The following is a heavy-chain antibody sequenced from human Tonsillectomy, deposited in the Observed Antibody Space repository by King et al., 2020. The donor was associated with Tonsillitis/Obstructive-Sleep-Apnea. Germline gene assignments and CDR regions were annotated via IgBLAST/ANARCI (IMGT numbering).Heavy chain of an antibody. D-gene: IGHD2-15*01. J-gene: IGHJ4*02. Sequence: QLVQSGAEVKKPGASVKVSCKASGYTFTGYYMHLVRQAPGQGLEWMGWINPNSGGTNYAQKFKGWVTMTRDTSISTAYMELSRLRSDDTAVYYCARAQTYCSGGSCYGEDFDYWGQGTLVTVSS. V-gene: IGHV1-2*04. CDR1: GYTFTGYY. CDR3: ARAQTYCSGGSCYGEDFDY. CDR2: INPNSGGT.